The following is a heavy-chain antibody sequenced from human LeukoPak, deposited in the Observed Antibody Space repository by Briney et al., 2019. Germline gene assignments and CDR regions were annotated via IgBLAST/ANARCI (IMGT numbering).Heavy chain of an antibody. D-gene: IGHD5-24*01. CDR3: AREEMATKTIDY. CDR2: VNGNGGRT. J-gene: IGHJ4*02. Sequence: GGSLRLSCAASGFTFSSHAFHWVRQAPGKGLEYVSGVNGNGGRTYYANSVKGRFTISRDNAKNSLYLQMNSLRAEDTAVYYCAREEMATKTIDYWGQGTLGTVSS. CDR1: GFTFSSHA. V-gene: IGHV3-64*01.